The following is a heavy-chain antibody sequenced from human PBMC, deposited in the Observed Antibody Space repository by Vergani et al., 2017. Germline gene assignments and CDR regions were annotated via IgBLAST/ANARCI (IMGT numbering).Heavy chain of an antibody. CDR1: GFTFNNYG. V-gene: IGHV3-30*02. J-gene: IGHJ6*02. D-gene: IGHD2-2*01. CDR3: AKTLLTFSRASGDHYYYYGMDV. Sequence: QVQLVESGGGVVQPGGSLRLSCAASGFTFNNYGMNWVRPAPGKGLEWVAFIRFDGSNTYYADSLKGRFTISRDNSQNSLYLQMNSLRAEDTAVYYCAKTLLTFSRASGDHYYYYGMDVWGQGTTVTVSS. CDR2: IRFDGSNT.